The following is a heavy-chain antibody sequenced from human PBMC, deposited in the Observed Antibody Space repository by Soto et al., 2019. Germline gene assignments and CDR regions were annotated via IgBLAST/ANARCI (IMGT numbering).Heavy chain of an antibody. D-gene: IGHD6-13*01. CDR3: ATGLLAAAPLNY. Sequence: QVQLVQSGAEVKKPGSSVKVSCRASGVTLNDYAISWVRQAPGQGLEWMGGIIPLSASAKLAQKFQGGVTITADNSTRTAYMELTSVRSEDTAVYYCATGLLAAAPLNYWGQGTLVTVSS. J-gene: IGHJ4*02. CDR1: GVTLNDYA. CDR2: IIPLSASA. V-gene: IGHV1-69*06.